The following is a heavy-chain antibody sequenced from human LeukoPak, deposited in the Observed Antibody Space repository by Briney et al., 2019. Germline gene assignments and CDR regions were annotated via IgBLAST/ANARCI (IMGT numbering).Heavy chain of an antibody. J-gene: IGHJ4*02. CDR1: GGSISSGDYY. CDR3: ASYSNGYYRIDY. CDR2: IYDSETT. D-gene: IGHD3-22*01. Sequence: SQTLSLTCTVSGGSISSGDYYWSWIRQPPGKGLEWIGYIYDSETTYYNPSLRNRVTISIDTSKNQFSLKLSSVTAADAAVYYCASYSNGYYRIDYWGQGTLVTVSS. V-gene: IGHV4-30-4*08.